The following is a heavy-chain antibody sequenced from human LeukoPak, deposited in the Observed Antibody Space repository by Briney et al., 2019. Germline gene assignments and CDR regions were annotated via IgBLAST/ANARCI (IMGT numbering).Heavy chain of an antibody. Sequence: ASVRVSCKTSGYTFTNYDINWVRQATGQGLEWMGWMNPNSGNTGYAQKFQGRVTMTRNTSISTAYMELSGLRSEDTAVYYCARPHCSSTDCHPPEWFDPWGQGTLVTVSS. CDR3: ARPHCSSTDCHPPEWFDP. J-gene: IGHJ5*02. V-gene: IGHV1-8*01. D-gene: IGHD2-2*01. CDR1: GYTFTNYD. CDR2: MNPNSGNT.